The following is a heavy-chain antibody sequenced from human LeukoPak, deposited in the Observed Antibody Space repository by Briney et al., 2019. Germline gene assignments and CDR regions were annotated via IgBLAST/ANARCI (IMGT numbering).Heavy chain of an antibody. CDR3: AKSGYNRFDY. J-gene: IGHJ4*02. D-gene: IGHD5-24*01. CDR1: EFTFSSYS. V-gene: IGHV3-48*01. CDR2: ISSSSSTI. Sequence: GGSLRLSCAASEFTFSSYSMNWVRQAPGKGLEWVSYISSSSSTIYYADSVKGRFTISRDNSKNTLYLQMNSLRAEDTAVYYCAKSGYNRFDYWGQGTLVTVSS.